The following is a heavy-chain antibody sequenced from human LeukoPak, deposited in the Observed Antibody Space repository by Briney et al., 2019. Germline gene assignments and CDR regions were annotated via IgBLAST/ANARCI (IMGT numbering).Heavy chain of an antibody. Sequence: GGSVRLSCAASGFTFSSHWMHWARQAPGKGLVWVSRINTDGSSTTFEDSVEGRFTISRDNAKNTLYLQMNSLRAEDMAVYYCARAASCGGDCSSSYLQHWGQGTLVTLST. J-gene: IGHJ1*01. CDR3: ARAASCGGDCSSSYLQH. CDR2: INTDGSST. D-gene: IGHD2-21*02. CDR1: GFTFSSHW. V-gene: IGHV3-74*01.